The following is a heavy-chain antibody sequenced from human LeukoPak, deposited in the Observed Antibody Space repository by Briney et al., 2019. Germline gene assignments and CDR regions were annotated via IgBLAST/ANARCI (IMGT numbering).Heavy chain of an antibody. CDR1: GFTFSSYW. Sequence: GGSLRLSCAASGFTFSSYWMSWVRQAPGKGLEWVANIKQDGSEKYYVDSVKGRFTISRDNAKNSLYLQMNSLGAEDTAVYYCAREIADYDSSGYYGYWGQGTLVTVSS. D-gene: IGHD3-22*01. CDR3: AREIADYDSSGYYGY. J-gene: IGHJ4*02. V-gene: IGHV3-7*01. CDR2: IKQDGSEK.